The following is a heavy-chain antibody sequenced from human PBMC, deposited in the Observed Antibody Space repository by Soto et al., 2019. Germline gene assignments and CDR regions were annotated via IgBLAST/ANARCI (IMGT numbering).Heavy chain of an antibody. V-gene: IGHV3-30-3*01. D-gene: IGHD3-16*01. CDR2: IPYDGSNK. Sequence: QVQLVESGGGVVQPGRSLRLSCAASGFTFSSYAMHWVRQAPGKGLEWVAVIPYDGSNKYYADSVKGRFTISRDNSKNTLYLQMNSLRAEDTAVYYCARDHRYDAVDYWGQGTLVTVSS. CDR3: ARDHRYDAVDY. CDR1: GFTFSSYA. J-gene: IGHJ4*02.